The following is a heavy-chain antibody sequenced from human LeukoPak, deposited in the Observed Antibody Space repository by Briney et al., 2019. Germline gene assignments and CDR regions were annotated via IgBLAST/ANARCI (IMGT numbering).Heavy chain of an antibody. J-gene: IGHJ3*02. CDR1: GGTFSSYT. V-gene: IGHV1-69*04. Sequence: GASVKVSCKASGGTFSSYTISWVRQAPGQGLEWMGRIIPILGIADYAQKFQGSVTITADKSTSTAYMELSSLRSEDTAVYYCARDRGGIGDAFDIWGQGTMVTVSS. CDR2: IIPILGIA. CDR3: ARDRGGIGDAFDI. D-gene: IGHD3-16*01.